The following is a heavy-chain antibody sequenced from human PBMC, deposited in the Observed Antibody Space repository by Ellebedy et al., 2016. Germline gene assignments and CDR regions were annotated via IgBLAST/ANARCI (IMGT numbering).Heavy chain of an antibody. CDR2: XXIPSTTT. J-gene: IGHJ4*02. Sequence: GESLKISCAASGFIFTKYNINWFRHSPGNGLDCXSYXXIPSTTTYYADSVKGRLTVSRDNAKNSVYLQMNSLLNAATAVYYCARDKSDYYAPGSFSFDYWGQGILVTVSS. CDR3: ARDKSDYYAPGSFSFDY. V-gene: IGHV3-48*02. CDR1: GFIFTKYN. D-gene: IGHD3-10*01.